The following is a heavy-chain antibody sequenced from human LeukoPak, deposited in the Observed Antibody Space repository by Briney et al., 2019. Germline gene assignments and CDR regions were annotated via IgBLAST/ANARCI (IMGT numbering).Heavy chain of an antibody. CDR2: ISWNGGIT. J-gene: IGHJ6*02. Sequence: PGGSLRLSCAASGFTFDDHAMHWVRQAPGKGLEWVSGISWNGGITDYADSVKGRFIISRDNAKNSLFLQMNSLRAEDTAVYYCAKSLGIFSNYYYGMDVWGQGTTVTVSS. V-gene: IGHV3-9*01. CDR3: AKSLGIFSNYYYGMDV. D-gene: IGHD3-9*01. CDR1: GFTFDDHA.